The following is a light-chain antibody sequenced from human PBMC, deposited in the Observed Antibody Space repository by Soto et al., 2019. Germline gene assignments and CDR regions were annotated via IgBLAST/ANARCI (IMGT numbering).Light chain of an antibody. CDR2: GAS. J-gene: IGKJ1*01. V-gene: IGKV3-20*01. CDR3: QLYGSSPWT. CDR1: QSVSSSY. Sequence: EIVLTQSPGTLSLSPGERATLSCRASQSVSSSYLAWYQQKPGQAPRLLIYGASSRATGIPDRFSGSGSGTAFTLTISSLEPEDFAVYYCQLYGSSPWTFGQGTKVEIK.